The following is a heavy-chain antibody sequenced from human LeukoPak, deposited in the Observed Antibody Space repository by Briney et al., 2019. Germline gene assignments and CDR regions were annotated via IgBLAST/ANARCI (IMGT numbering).Heavy chain of an antibody. CDR3: AKNHQPNWFDP. V-gene: IGHV3-48*03. CDR1: GFTFSSYE. CDR2: ISSSGSTI. Sequence: GGSLRLSCAASGFTFSSYEMNWVRQAPGKGLEWVSYISSSGSTIYYADSVKGRFTISRDNAKNSLYLQMNSLRAEDTAVYYCAKNHQPNWFDPWGQGTLVTVSS. D-gene: IGHD1-14*01. J-gene: IGHJ5*02.